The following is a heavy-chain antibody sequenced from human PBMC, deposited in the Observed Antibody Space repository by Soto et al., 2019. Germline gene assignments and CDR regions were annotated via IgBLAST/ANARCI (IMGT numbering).Heavy chain of an antibody. CDR2: ISGSGDST. V-gene: IGHV3-23*01. D-gene: IGHD3-22*01. J-gene: IGHJ4*02. Sequence: GGSLRLSCAASGITFSSYVMSWVRQAPGKGLEWVSAISGSGDSTYYADSVKGRFTISRDNSKKTLYLQMNSLRAEDTAVYYCAKPRYDSGGYHHFDYWGQGSLVTVSS. CDR1: GITFSSYV. CDR3: AKPRYDSGGYHHFDY.